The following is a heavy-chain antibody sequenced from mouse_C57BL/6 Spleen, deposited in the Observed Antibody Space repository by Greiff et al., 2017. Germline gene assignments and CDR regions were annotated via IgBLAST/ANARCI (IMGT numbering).Heavy chain of an antibody. CDR1: GYTFTDYY. J-gene: IGHJ4*01. CDR2: INPNNGGT. CDR3: ASITTVVRAMDY. V-gene: IGHV1-26*01. D-gene: IGHD1-1*01. Sequence: EVQLQQSGPELVKPGASVKISCKASGYTFTDYYMNWVKQSHGKSLEWIGDINPNNGGTSYNQKFKGKATLTVDKSSSTAYMELRSLTSEDSAVYYCASITTVVRAMDYWGQGTSVTVSS.